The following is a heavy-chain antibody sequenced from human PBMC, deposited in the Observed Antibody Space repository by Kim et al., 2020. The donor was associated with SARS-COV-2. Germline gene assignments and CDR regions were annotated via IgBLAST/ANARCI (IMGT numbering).Heavy chain of an antibody. CDR3: ARGRITMIVVVIREFDY. CDR2: TSGSGGST. Sequence: GGSLRLSCAASGFTFSSYAMSWVRQAPGKGLEWVSSTSGSGGSTYYADSVKGRFTISRDNSKNTLYLQMNSLRAEDTAVYYCARGRITMIVVVIREFDYWGRGTLVTVSS. V-gene: IGHV3-23*01. CDR1: GFTFSSYA. J-gene: IGHJ4*02. D-gene: IGHD3-22*01.